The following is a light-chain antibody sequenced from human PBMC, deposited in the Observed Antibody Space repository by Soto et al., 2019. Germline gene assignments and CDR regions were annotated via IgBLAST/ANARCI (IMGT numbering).Light chain of an antibody. CDR2: GSS. Sequence: EIVLTQSPGTLSLSPGERATLNCRASQSISTSSLAWYQQRPGQAPGLLFYGSSIRATAVPARFTASGSGTEFTLTISSLQSEDFAVYYCQQYNTWPRTFGQGTKVDIK. CDR1: QSISTS. CDR3: QQYNTWPRT. V-gene: IGKV3-15*01. J-gene: IGKJ1*01.